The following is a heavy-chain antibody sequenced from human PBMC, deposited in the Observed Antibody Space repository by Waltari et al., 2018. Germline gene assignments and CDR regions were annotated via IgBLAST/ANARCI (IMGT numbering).Heavy chain of an antibody. V-gene: IGHV3-53*01. CDR2: IYSGGSA. J-gene: IGHJ4*02. CDR3: ARGHRGSRPL. CDR1: GFPVSSDS. D-gene: IGHD3-10*01. Sequence: EVRLVESGGDLVQPGGSLRLSCAASGFPVSSDSMQWLRQAPGKGLEWVSVIYSGGSANYTDSVKGRFIVSRDNSRNTLYLQMNGLRADDTAIYYCARGHRGSRPLWGQGTLVTVSS.